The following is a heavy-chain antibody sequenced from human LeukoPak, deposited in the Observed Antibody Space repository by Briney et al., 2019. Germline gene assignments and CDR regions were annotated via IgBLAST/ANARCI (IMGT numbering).Heavy chain of an antibody. Sequence: GRSLRLSCAASGFTVSSNYMSWVRQAPGKGLGWVSVIYSGGSTYYADSVKGRFTISRDNSKNTLYLQMNSLRAEDTAVYYCARHKGHNYYMDVWGKGTTVTVSS. J-gene: IGHJ6*03. V-gene: IGHV3-53*01. CDR1: GFTVSSNY. CDR2: IYSGGST. CDR3: ARHKGHNYYMDV. D-gene: IGHD2-21*01.